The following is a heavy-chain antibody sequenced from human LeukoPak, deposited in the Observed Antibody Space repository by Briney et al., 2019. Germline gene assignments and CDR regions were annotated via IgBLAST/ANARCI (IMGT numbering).Heavy chain of an antibody. CDR1: GFTFSSYA. D-gene: IGHD3-3*01. CDR2: ISGSGGST. V-gene: IGHV3-23*01. J-gene: IGHJ4*02. Sequence: PGGSLRLSCAASGFTFSSYAMSWVRQAPGKGLEWVSAISGSGGSTYYADSVKGRFTISRDNSKNTLYLQMNSLRAEDTAVYYCAKAQTLGVVIMSDFDYWGQGTLVTVSS. CDR3: AKAQTLGVVIMSDFDY.